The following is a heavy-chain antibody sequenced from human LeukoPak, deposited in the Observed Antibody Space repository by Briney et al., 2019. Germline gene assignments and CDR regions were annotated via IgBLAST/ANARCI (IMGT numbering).Heavy chain of an antibody. D-gene: IGHD1-26*01. CDR3: ARDRVGADDAFDI. J-gene: IGHJ3*02. Sequence: GASVKVSCKASGGTFSSYAINWVRQAPGQGLEWMGLINPSSGRTNYAQKFQGKVTMTRDMSTSTVYMELSSLRSEDTAMYYCARDRVGADDAFDIWGQGTMVTVSS. CDR2: INPSSGRT. CDR1: GGTFSSYA. V-gene: IGHV1-46*01.